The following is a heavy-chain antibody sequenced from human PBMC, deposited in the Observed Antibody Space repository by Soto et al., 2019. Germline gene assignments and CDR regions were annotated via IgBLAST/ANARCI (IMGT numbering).Heavy chain of an antibody. CDR1: GFTFSSYA. V-gene: IGHV3-23*01. Sequence: QPGWSLRLSCAASGFTFSSYAMKWVRQAPGKGLEWVSLIGESGTPTYYADSVKGRFTISRDNSGNTLFLEMYSLRAEDTAVYYCARYIPGVRYYGMDVWGQGTTVTVSS. CDR3: ARYIPGVRYYGMDV. CDR2: IGESGTPT. D-gene: IGHD2-2*01. J-gene: IGHJ6*02.